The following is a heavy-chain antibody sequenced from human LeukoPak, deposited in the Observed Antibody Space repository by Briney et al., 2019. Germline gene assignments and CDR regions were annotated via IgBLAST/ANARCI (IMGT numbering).Heavy chain of an antibody. CDR2: LYPSGTT. V-gene: IGHV4-61*02. CDR3: ARDLSSGSSGWPNDAFDI. CDR1: GGSISTTNYY. Sequence: SETLSLTCTVSGGSISTTNYYWNWIRQPAGKGLEWIGRLYPSGTTNYNPSLKSRVIISVDTSKNQFSLKLSSVTAADTAVYHCARDLSSGSSGWPNDAFDIWGQGTMVTVSS. J-gene: IGHJ3*02. D-gene: IGHD6-19*01.